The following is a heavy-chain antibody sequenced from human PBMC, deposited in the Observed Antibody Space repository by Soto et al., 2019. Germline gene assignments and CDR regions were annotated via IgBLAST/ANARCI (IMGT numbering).Heavy chain of an antibody. CDR2: INHSGST. J-gene: IGHJ3*02. CDR3: ARKLISKGYCSGGSCLVLNAFDI. Sequence: SETLSLTCAVYGGSFSGYYWSWIRQPPGKGLEWIGEINHSGSTNYNPSLKSRVTISVDTSKNQFSLKLSSVTAADTAVYYCARKLISKGYCSGGSCLVLNAFDIWGQGTMVT. CDR1: GGSFSGYY. D-gene: IGHD2-15*01. V-gene: IGHV4-34*01.